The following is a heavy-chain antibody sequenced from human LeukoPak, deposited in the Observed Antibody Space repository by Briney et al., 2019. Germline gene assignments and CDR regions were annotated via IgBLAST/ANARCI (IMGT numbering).Heavy chain of an antibody. CDR1: GGSISSCGYF. Sequence: SQTLSLTCTVSGGSISSCGYFWSWLRKHPGKGLEWIGYIYYSGITYYNPSLKSRVTITVDTSKKQFSLKLSSVTAADTAVYYCARVTYSSGWPYYFDYWGQGTLVTVSS. J-gene: IGHJ4*02. CDR2: IYYSGIT. CDR3: ARVTYSSGWPYYFDY. D-gene: IGHD6-19*01. V-gene: IGHV4-31*03.